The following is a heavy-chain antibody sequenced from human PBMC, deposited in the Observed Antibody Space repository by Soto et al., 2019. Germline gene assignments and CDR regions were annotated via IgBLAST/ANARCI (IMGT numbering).Heavy chain of an antibody. CDR1: GYTFTSYG. Sequence: ASVKVSCKASGYTFTSYGISWVRQAPGQGLEWMGWISAYNGNTNYAQKLQGRVTMTTDTSTSTAYMELRSLRSDDTAVYYCAREDLSSSWYRYYYGMDVWGQGTTVTVS. CDR3: AREDLSSSWYRYYYGMDV. J-gene: IGHJ6*02. V-gene: IGHV1-18*01. CDR2: ISAYNGNT. D-gene: IGHD6-13*01.